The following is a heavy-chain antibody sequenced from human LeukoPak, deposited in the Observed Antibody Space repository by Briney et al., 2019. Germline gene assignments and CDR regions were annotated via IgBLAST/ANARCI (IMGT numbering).Heavy chain of an antibody. J-gene: IGHJ5*02. CDR2: ISAYNGNT. D-gene: IGHD1-26*01. CDR1: GYTFTSYG. Sequence: GASVKVSCKASGYTFTSYGISWVRQAPGQGLEWMGWISAYNGNTNYAQKLQGRVTMTTDTSTSTAYMELRSLRSDDTAVYYCARAVGATWANWFDPWGQGTLVTVSS. V-gene: IGHV1-18*01. CDR3: ARAVGATWANWFDP.